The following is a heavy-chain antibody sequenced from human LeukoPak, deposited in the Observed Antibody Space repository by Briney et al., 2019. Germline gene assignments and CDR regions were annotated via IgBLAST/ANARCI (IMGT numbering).Heavy chain of an antibody. CDR1: GGSISSNNW. J-gene: IGHJ3*02. Sequence: SGTLSLTCAVTGGSISSNNWWSWVRQPPGKGLEWIGEIYHSGSTNYNASLKSRVTISVDKSKNQFSLRLTSVTAADTAVYYCASHQEWQLPSGFDIWGQGTMVTVSS. CDR2: IYHSGST. V-gene: IGHV4-4*02. CDR3: ASHQEWQLPSGFDI. D-gene: IGHD2-15*01.